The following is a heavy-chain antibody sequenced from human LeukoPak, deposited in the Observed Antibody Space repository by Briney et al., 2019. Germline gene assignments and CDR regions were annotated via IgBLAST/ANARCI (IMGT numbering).Heavy chain of an antibody. D-gene: IGHD6-13*01. CDR3: AKAQESGASHLSYSSSPP. CDR1: GFTFSSYG. Sequence: PGGSLRLSCAASGFTFSSYGMHWVRQAPGKGLEWVAFIRYDGSNKYYADSVKGRFTISRDNSKNTLYLQMNSLRAEDTAVYYCAKAQESGASHLSYSSSPPWGQGTLVTVSS. J-gene: IGHJ5*02. V-gene: IGHV3-30*02. CDR2: IRYDGSNK.